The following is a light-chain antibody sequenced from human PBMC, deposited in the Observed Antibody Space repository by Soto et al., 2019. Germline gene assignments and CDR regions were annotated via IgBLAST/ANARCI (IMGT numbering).Light chain of an antibody. Sequence: QSVLTQPPSASGSPGQSVTISCTGTSSDVGSYNYVSWYQHHPGKAPKLMISEVTNRPSGVPDRFSGSKSGNTASLTVSGLQAEDEADYYCTSYSGSNTPYVFGTGTKVTVL. CDR3: TSYSGSNTPYV. CDR1: SSDVGSYNY. J-gene: IGLJ1*01. CDR2: EVT. V-gene: IGLV2-8*01.